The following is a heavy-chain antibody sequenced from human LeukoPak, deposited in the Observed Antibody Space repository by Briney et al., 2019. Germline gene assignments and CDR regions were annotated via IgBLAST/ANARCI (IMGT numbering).Heavy chain of an antibody. Sequence: PGGSLRLSCAASGFTSGNHWMSWVRQAPGKGLEWVANIKQDGTEKYYVDSVKGRFTISRDNAKNSLYLQMNSLRAEDTAVYYCVRDWEGAFDYWGQGTLVTVSS. D-gene: IGHD1-26*01. CDR2: IKQDGTEK. V-gene: IGHV3-7*01. J-gene: IGHJ4*02. CDR3: VRDWEGAFDY. CDR1: GFTSGNHW.